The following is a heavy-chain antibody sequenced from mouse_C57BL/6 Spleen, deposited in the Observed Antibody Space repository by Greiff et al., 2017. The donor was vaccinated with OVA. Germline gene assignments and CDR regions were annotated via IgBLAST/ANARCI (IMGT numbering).Heavy chain of an antibody. CDR2: IDPSDSET. CDR1: GYTFTSYW. V-gene: IGHV1-52*01. J-gene: IGHJ1*03. CDR3: ARYGSGYFDV. D-gene: IGHD1-1*02. Sequence: VQLKQSGAELVRPGSSVKLSCKASGYTFTSYWMHWVKQRPIQGLEWIGNIDPSDSETHYNQKFKDKATLTVDKSSSTAYMQLSSLTSEDSAVYYCARYGSGYFDVWGTGTTVTVSS.